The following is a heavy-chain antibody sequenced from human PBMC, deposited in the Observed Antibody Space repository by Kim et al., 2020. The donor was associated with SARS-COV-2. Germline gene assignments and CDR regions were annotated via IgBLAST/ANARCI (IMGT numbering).Heavy chain of an antibody. J-gene: IGHJ4*02. CDR2: T. CDR3: ARLVGATSSDY. D-gene: IGHD1-26*01. V-gene: IGHV1-46*01. Sequence: TTYAQKFQGRVTMSRDTSTSTVYLELSSLRFGDTAVYYCARLVGATSSDYWGQGTLVTVSS.